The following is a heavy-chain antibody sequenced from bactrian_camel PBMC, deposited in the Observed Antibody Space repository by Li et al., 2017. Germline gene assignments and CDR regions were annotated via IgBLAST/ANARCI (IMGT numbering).Heavy chain of an antibody. V-gene: IGHV3S54*01. Sequence: HVQLVESGGGSVQAGGSLRLSCAASGDIYSSNYMAWFRQAPGREREGVACISTYGGTTLYADPVKGRFTISKDNAKKTLYLQMNNLKSEDTAVYYCLAVSGYWGQGTQVTVS. CDR3: LAVSGY. CDR2: ISTYGGTT. D-gene: IGHD1*01. J-gene: IGHJ6*01. CDR1: GDIYSSNY.